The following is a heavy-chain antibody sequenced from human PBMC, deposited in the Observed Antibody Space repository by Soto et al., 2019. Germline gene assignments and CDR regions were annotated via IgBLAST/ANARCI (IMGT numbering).Heavy chain of an antibody. D-gene: IGHD2-2*01. V-gene: IGHV4-34*01. Sequence: PSETLSLTCSVYGGSFSGYYWSWIRRPPGKGLEWIGEINHSGSTNYNPSLKSRVTISVDTSKNQFSLKLSSVTAADTAVYYCAREVYCSSTSLYAVRTSPPWFDPWGQGTLVTVCS. CDR1: GGSFSGYY. CDR2: INHSGST. J-gene: IGHJ5*02. CDR3: AREVYCSSTSLYAVRTSPPWFDP.